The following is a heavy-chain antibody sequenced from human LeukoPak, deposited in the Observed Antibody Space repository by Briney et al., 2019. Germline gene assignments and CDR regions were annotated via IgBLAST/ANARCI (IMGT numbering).Heavy chain of an antibody. CDR1: GYTFTSYY. Sequence: ASVKVSCKASGYTFTSYYMHWVRQAPGQGLEWMGVINPSGGTTNYARKFQGRITMTGDTSTSTVYMELSSLRSEDTAVYYCARFAVHRRLAVNGQFGLDYWGQGTLVTVSS. CDR3: ARFAVHRRLAVNGQFGLDY. V-gene: IGHV1-46*01. D-gene: IGHD6-19*01. CDR2: INPSGGTT. J-gene: IGHJ4*02.